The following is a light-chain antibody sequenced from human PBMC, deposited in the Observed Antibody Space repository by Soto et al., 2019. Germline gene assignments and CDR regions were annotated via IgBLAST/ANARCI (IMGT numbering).Light chain of an antibody. Sequence: EMVMTQSPATLSVSPGERATLSCRASQSVSSNLAWYQQKPGQAPRLLIYGASTRATGIPARFSGSGSGTEFTLTISCLQSEGFAVYYCQQYNNWPFTFGPGTKVDIK. CDR3: QQYNNWPFT. CDR1: QSVSSN. V-gene: IGKV3-15*01. CDR2: GAS. J-gene: IGKJ3*01.